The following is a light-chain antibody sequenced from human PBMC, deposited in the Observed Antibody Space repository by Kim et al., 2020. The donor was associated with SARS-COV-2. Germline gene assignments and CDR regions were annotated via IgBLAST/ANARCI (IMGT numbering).Light chain of an antibody. J-gene: IGLJ2*01. CDR3: NSRDNSGVHVV. Sequence: SSELTQDPAVSVALGQTVRITCQGDSLRTYYASWYQQKPGQAPLLVIYGKNNRPSGIPDRFSGSSSGNTASLTVTGAQAVDEADYYCNSRDNSGVHVVFG. V-gene: IGLV3-19*01. CDR1: SLRTYY. CDR2: GKN.